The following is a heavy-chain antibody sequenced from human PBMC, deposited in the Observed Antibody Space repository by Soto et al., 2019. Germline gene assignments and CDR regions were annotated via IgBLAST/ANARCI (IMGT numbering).Heavy chain of an antibody. CDR1: GYSFTNYG. CDR2: ISAYNGHT. CDR3: ARDRGVAPPVAGNTHYHYDMDV. V-gene: IGHV1-18*01. D-gene: IGHD6-19*01. Sequence: QDQLVQSGVEVKKPGASVKVSCKASGYSFTNYGITWVRQAPGQGFEWMGWISAYNGHTKYAQKLQGRVTMTTDAATSAAYLEVRSLISDETAVYYCARDRGVAPPVAGNTHYHYDMDVWGKGTTVTVSS. J-gene: IGHJ6*03.